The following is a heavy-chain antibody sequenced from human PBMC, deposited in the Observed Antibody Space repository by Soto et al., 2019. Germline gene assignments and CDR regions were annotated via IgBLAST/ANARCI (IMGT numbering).Heavy chain of an antibody. D-gene: IGHD4-17*01. CDR2: IYHSGST. CDR1: GGSISSGFYS. Sequence: SETLSLTCAVSGGSISSGFYSWSWIRQPPGKGLEWIGYIYHSGSTYYNPSLKSRVTISVDTSKNQFSLKLSSVTAADTAVYYCARVLTMVNYYYYGMDVWGQGTTVTVSS. J-gene: IGHJ6*02. V-gene: IGHV4-30-2*01. CDR3: ARVLTMVNYYYYGMDV.